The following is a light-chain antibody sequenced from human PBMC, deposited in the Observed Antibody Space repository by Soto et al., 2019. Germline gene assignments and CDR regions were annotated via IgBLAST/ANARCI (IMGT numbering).Light chain of an antibody. CDR2: RDN. CDR1: SSNIGRNY. V-gene: IGLV1-47*01. J-gene: IGLJ2*01. CDR3: ATWDDILGGPV. Sequence: QSVLTQTPSVSGTPGQRVNISCSGSSSNIGRNYVYWYHQFPGTAPKLLIYRDNERTSGVPDRFSGSKSGTSASLAISGRRSGDEADYHCATWDDILGGPVFGGGTKLTVL.